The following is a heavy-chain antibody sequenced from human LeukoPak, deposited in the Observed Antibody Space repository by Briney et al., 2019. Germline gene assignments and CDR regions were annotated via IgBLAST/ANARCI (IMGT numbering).Heavy chain of an antibody. V-gene: IGHV4-59*01. CDR3: ARGGKYSSSWFDS. CDR1: SGSINYYY. J-gene: IGHJ5*01. Sequence: SETLSLTCSVSSGSINYYYWNWIRQPPGKGLEWIGCIYYSGSTNYNPSLESRVTISVDTAKNQFSLKLSSVTAEDTAMYYCARGGKYSSSWFDSWGQGTLVTVSS. D-gene: IGHD6-13*01. CDR2: IYYSGST.